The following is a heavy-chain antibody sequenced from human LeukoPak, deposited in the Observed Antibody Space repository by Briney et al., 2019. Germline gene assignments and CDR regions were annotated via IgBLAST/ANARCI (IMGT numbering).Heavy chain of an antibody. J-gene: IGHJ4*02. CDR3: AKGSLIAASGTLFDF. V-gene: IGHV3-9*01. Sequence: PGGSLRLSCAASGFTFDDYSMHWVRQSPGKGLEWLSGLGWNGDIIDYADSVKGRFTISRDNAKNSLYLQMDSLKTEDAALYCCAKGSLIAASGTLFDFWGQGTRVTVSS. CDR2: LGWNGDII. D-gene: IGHD6-13*01. CDR1: GFTFDDYS.